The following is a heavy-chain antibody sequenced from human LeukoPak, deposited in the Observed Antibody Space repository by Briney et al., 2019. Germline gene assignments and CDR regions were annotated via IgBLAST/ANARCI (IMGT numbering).Heavy chain of an antibody. CDR3: ARDDYGVPYNWFDP. CDR2: IHHSGST. V-gene: IGHV4-4*02. Sequence: SGTLSLTCVVSGVSVSSGHWWSWARQPPGKGLEWIGEIHHSGSTNCNPSLKSRVNMSVDKSKNQFSLKLSSVTAADTAVYYCARDDYGVPYNWFDPWGQGTLVTVSS. D-gene: IGHD4-17*01. CDR1: GVSVSSGHW. J-gene: IGHJ5*02.